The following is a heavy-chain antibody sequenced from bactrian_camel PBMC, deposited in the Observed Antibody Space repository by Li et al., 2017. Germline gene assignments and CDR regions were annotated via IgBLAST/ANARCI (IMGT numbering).Heavy chain of an antibody. V-gene: IGHV3S31*01. Sequence: VQLVESGGGSVQAGGSLRLSCEASGYTGRPNCMGWFRQAPGKEREAVAAIWLGDGRQWYAEAVKGRFTISRDNGKNTIYLQMNSLRPEDTAMYYCAATGSLLYFSEYDGELAFASWGQGTQVTVS. J-gene: IGHJ6*01. D-gene: IGHD4*01. CDR1: GYTGRPNC. CDR2: IWLGDGRQ. CDR3: AATGSLLYFSEYDGELAFAS.